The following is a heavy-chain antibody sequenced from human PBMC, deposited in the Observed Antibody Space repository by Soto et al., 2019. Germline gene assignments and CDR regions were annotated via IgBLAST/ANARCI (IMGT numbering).Heavy chain of an antibody. CDR3: AKDNAGYRSGPSCFAD. V-gene: IGHV3-30*18. Sequence: GGSLRLSCAASGFTFSTFAMHWVRQAPGKGLEWVAVISYDGSNQYYAESLKGRFTIARDNSKNTLSLQMSSLRAEDTAVYYCAKDNAGYRSGPSCFADWGQGNLVTVYS. D-gene: IGHD6-25*01. CDR1: GFTFSTFA. CDR2: ISYDGSNQ. J-gene: IGHJ4*02.